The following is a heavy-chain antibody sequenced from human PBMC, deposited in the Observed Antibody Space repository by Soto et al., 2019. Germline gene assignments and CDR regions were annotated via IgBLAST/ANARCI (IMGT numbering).Heavy chain of an antibody. CDR3: AKDGSGHTYYSDK. D-gene: IGHD3-3*01. J-gene: IGHJ4*02. V-gene: IGHV4-4*02. Sequence: PWETLSLTCVVSGASITSNNWWCWVRQPPGKGLKWVGEVYHSGTTNYNPSLKSRFTLSVDNSKNPFSLKVTSVTAADTAVYSYAKDGSGHTYYSDKWGQGTLVTVSS. CDR1: GASITSNNW. CDR2: VYHSGTT.